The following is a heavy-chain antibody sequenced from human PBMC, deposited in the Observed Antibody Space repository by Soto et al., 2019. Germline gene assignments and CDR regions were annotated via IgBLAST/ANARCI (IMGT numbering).Heavy chain of an antibody. V-gene: IGHV4-34*01. CDR2: INRSRST. CDR3: ARTSIAAAGYYYYYGMDV. CDR1: RGFFTYSDNY. Sequence: QEQLQQWGAGLLEPSETLSLTCAVYRGFFTYSDNYLTWIHQPPGKGLEWIGEINRSRSTNYNPSLKSRVTISVDTSKNQFSLKLSSVTATDTAVYYCARTSIAAAGYYYYYGMDVWGQGTTVTVSS. J-gene: IGHJ6*02. D-gene: IGHD6-13*01.